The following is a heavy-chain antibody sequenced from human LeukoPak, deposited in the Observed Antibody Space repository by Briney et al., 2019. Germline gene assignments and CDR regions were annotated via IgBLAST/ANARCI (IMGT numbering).Heavy chain of an antibody. Sequence: GGSLRLSCAASGFTFSSYWMYWVRQAPREGLVWVSRINSDGSHTSYADSVKGRFTISRDNAKNTLYLQMNSLRAEDTAVYYCATSPEYRTSGFDPWGQGTLVTVSS. CDR1: GFTFSSYW. CDR2: INSDGSHT. D-gene: IGHD6-6*01. J-gene: IGHJ5*02. V-gene: IGHV3-74*01. CDR3: ATSPEYRTSGFDP.